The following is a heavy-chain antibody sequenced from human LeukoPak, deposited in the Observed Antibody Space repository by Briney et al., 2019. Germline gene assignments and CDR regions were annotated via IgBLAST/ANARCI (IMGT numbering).Heavy chain of an antibody. D-gene: IGHD1-14*01. CDR3: AKALRTFGSTGYFDY. Sequence: PGGSLRLSCAASGFTLSSYAMSWVRQAPGKGLEWVSAISGSGGSTYYADSVKGRFTISRDNSKSTLYLQMNSLRAEDTAVYYCAKALRTFGSTGYFDYWGQGTLVTVSS. V-gene: IGHV3-23*01. J-gene: IGHJ4*02. CDR1: GFTLSSYA. CDR2: ISGSGGST.